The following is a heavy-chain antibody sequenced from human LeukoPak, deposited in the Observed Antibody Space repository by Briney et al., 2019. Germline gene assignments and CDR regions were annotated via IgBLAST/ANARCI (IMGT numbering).Heavy chain of an antibody. CDR2: FDPEDGET. CDR1: GYTLTELS. J-gene: IGHJ4*02. Sequence: GASVKVSCTVSGYTLTELSMHWVRQAPGKGLEWMGGFDPEDGETIYAQKFQGRVTTTEDTSTDTAYMELSSLRSEDTAVYYCATDLYYYDSSGYLLFVYWGQGTLVTVSS. V-gene: IGHV1-24*01. D-gene: IGHD3-22*01. CDR3: ATDLYYYDSSGYLLFVY.